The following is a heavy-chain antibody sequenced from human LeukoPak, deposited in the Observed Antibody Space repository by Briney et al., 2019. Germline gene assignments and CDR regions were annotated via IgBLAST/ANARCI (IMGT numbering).Heavy chain of an antibody. D-gene: IGHD6-13*01. V-gene: IGHV1-2*06. J-gene: IGHJ6*02. CDR2: INPNSGGT. CDR3: AREGPLGYYGMDV. CDR1: GYTFTGYY. Sequence: ASVKVSCKASGYTFTGYYMHWVRQAPGQGLEWMGRINPNSGGTNYAQKFQGRVTMTRDTSIGTAYMELSRLRSDDTAVYYCAREGPLGYYGMDVWGQGTTVTVSS.